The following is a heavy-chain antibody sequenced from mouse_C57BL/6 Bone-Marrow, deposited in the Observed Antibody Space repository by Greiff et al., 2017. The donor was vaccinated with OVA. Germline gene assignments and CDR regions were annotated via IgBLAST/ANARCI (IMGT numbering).Heavy chain of an antibody. CDR3: ARSLFTTAGGDY. D-gene: IGHD1-2*01. J-gene: IGHJ2*01. CDR1: GYAFSSYW. Sequence: VQLQQSGAELVKPGASVKISCKASGYAFSSYWMNWVKQRPGKGLEWIGQIYPGDGDTNYNGKVKGKATLTADKSSSTAYMQLSSLTSEDSAVYFCARSLFTTAGGDYWGQGTTLTVSS. V-gene: IGHV1-80*01. CDR2: IYPGDGDT.